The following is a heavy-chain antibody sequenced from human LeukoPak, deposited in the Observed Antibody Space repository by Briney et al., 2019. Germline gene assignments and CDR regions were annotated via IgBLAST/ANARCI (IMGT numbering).Heavy chain of an antibody. J-gene: IGHJ4*02. CDR1: GFTFSDYY. Sequence: MAGGSLRLSCAASGFTFSDYYMSWIRQAPGKGLEWVSYISSSGSTIYYADSVKGRFTISRDNAKNSLYLQMNSLRAEDTAVYYCAKDIEAYVDTAMGEDYWGQGTLVTVSS. V-gene: IGHV3-11*04. D-gene: IGHD5-18*01. CDR3: AKDIEAYVDTAMGEDY. CDR2: ISSSGSTI.